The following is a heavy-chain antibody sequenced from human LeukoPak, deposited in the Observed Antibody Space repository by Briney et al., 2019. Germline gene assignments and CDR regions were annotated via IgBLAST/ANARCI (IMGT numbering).Heavy chain of an antibody. J-gene: IGHJ4*02. CDR1: GFTFSSYG. CDR2: ISYDGSNK. CDR3: ANFYGEFSDY. V-gene: IGHV3-30*18. D-gene: IGHD4-17*01. Sequence: GGSLRLSCAASGFTFSSYGMHWVRQAPGKGLEWVAVISYDGSNKYYADSVKGRFTISRDNSKNTLYLQMNSLRAEDTAVYYCANFYGEFSDYWGQGTLVTVSS.